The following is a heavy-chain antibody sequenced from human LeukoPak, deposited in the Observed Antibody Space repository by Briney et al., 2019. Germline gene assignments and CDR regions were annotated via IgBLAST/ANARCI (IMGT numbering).Heavy chain of an antibody. V-gene: IGHV4-31*03. J-gene: IGHJ4*02. D-gene: IGHD5-12*01. CDR3: ARDQAGVATIKGDY. Sequence: PSETLSLTCTVSGGSISSGGYYWSWVRQHPGKGLEWIGYIYYSGSTYYNPSLKSRVTISVDTSKNQFSLKLSSVTAADTAVYYCARDQAGVATIKGDYWGQGTLVTVSS. CDR1: GGSISSGGYY. CDR2: IYYSGST.